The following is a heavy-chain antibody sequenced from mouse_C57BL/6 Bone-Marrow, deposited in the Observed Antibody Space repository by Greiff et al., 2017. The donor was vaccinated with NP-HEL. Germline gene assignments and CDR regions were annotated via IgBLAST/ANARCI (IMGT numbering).Heavy chain of an antibody. V-gene: IGHV1-18*01. CDR1: GYTFTDYN. J-gene: IGHJ2*01. CDR3: ARVTTVVRNYYFDY. Sequence: EVQLQQSGPELVKPGASVKIPCKASGYTFTDYNMDWVKQSHGKSLEWIGDINPNNGGTIYNQKFKGKATLTVDKSSSTAYMELRSLTSEDTAVYYGARVTTVVRNYYFDYWGKGTTLTVAS. D-gene: IGHD1-1*01. CDR2: INPNNGGT.